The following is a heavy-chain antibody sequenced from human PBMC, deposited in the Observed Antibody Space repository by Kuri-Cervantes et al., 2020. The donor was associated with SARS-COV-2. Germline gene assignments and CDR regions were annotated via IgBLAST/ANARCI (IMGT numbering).Heavy chain of an antibody. Sequence: SDTLSLTGTVSGGSISSYYWSWIRQPPGKGLEWIGYIYYSGSTNYNPSLKSRVTISVDTSKNQFSLKLSSVTAADTAVYYCARDPRYLARGGGFDYWGQGTLVTVSS. V-gene: IGHV4-59*12. J-gene: IGHJ4*02. CDR2: IYYSGST. CDR3: ARDPRYLARGGGFDY. D-gene: IGHD1-14*01. CDR1: GGSISSYY.